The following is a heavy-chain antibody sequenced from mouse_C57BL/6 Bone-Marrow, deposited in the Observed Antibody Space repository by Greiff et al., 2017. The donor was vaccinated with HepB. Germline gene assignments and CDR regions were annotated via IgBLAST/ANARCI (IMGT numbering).Heavy chain of an antibody. CDR2: IDPEDGET. D-gene: IGHD3-2*02. V-gene: IGHV14-2*01. J-gene: IGHJ3*01. CDR1: GFNIKDYY. CDR3: ATGQLRPNVFAY. Sequence: DVQLQESGAELVKPGASVKLSCTASGFNIKDYYMHWVKQRTEQGLEWIGRIDPEDGETKYAPKFQGKATITADTSSNTAYLQLSSLTSEDTAVYYCATGQLRPNVFAYWGQGTLVTVSA.